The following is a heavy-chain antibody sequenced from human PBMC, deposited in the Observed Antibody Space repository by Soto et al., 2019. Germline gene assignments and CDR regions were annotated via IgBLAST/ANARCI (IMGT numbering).Heavy chain of an antibody. D-gene: IGHD2-21*01. Sequence: QVQLQESGPGLVKPSQTLSLTCSVSGDSLTSGGYYWSWIRQPPGKGLEWIGYIYYSGSTYYNSSLESRVTISIDTSKSQSSLRLSSVTAADTAVYYCARVVSWVDPWGQGTLVTVSS. CDR1: GDSLTSGGYY. V-gene: IGHV4-30-4*01. CDR3: ARVVSWVDP. CDR2: IYYSGST. J-gene: IGHJ5*02.